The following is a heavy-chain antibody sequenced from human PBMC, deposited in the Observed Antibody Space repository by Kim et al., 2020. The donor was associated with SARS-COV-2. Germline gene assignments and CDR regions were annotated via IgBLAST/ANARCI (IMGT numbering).Heavy chain of an antibody. Sequence: ASVKVSCKPSGYTFITYAVHWVRQVPGQRLEWMGRINADDGKTKYSQKFQGRFTVSWDTTANTANMELSSLTSEDTAVYFCARVIHYLDPLTGQYDHDLYGMDVWGQGTTVTVSS. J-gene: IGHJ6*02. CDR2: INADDGKT. CDR1: GYTFITYA. V-gene: IGHV1-3*01. D-gene: IGHD3-9*01. CDR3: ARVIHYLDPLTGQYDHDLYGMDV.